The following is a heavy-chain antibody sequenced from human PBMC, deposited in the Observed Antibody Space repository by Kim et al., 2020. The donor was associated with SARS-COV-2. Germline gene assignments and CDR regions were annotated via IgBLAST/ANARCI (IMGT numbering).Heavy chain of an antibody. V-gene: IGHV3-11*05. CDR3: ARAAVLRYFDWLFPLDY. CDR1: GFTFSDYY. Sequence: GGSLRLSCAASGFTFSDYYMSWIRQAPGKGLEWVSYISSSSSYTNYADSVKGRFTISRDNAKNSLYLQMNSLRAEDTAVYYCARAAVLRYFDWLFPLDYWGQGTLVTVSS. D-gene: IGHD3-9*01. J-gene: IGHJ4*02. CDR2: ISSSSSYT.